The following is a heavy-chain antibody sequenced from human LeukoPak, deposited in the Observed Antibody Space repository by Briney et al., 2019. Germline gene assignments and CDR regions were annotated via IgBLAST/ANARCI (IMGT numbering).Heavy chain of an antibody. V-gene: IGHV1-8*01. CDR2: MNPNSGNT. D-gene: IGHD3-10*01. Sequence: ASVKVSCKASGYTFTSYDINWVRQATGQGLEWMGWMNPNSGNTGYAQKFQGRVTMTRNTSISTAYMELSSLRSEDTAVYYCARGTYYYGSGASDAFDIWGQGTMVTVSS. J-gene: IGHJ3*02. CDR1: GYTFTSYD. CDR3: ARGTYYYGSGASDAFDI.